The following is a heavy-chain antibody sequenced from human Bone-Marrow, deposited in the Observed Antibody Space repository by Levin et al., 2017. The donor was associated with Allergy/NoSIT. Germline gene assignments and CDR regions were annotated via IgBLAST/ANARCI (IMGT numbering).Heavy chain of an antibody. J-gene: IGHJ4*02. CDR1: GFSFSNYA. D-gene: IGHD1-26*01. V-gene: IGHV3-48*02. CDR3: VRDAARGSFHSHYFDN. Sequence: RSGGSLRLSCEGSGFSFSNYATNWVRQVPGKGLEWVSSISGSGSAILYADSLKGRFTISRDNAKSSLFLQMNSLRDEDTAVYYCVRDAARGSFHSHYFDNWGQGTLVTVSS. CDR2: ISGSGSAI.